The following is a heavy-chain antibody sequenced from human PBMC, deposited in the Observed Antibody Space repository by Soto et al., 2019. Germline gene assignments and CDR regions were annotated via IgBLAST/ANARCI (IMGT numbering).Heavy chain of an antibody. V-gene: IGHV3-30-3*01. J-gene: IGHJ4*02. CDR1: GFTFSSYA. Sequence: QVQLVESGGGVVQPGRSLRLSCAASGFTFSSYAMHWVRQAPGKGLEWVAVISYDGSNKYYADSVKGRFTISRDNSKNALYLQMNSLRGEDTAVYYCARVGGGGYLADYWGQGTLVTVSS. CDR2: ISYDGSNK. D-gene: IGHD3-22*01. CDR3: ARVGGGGYLADY.